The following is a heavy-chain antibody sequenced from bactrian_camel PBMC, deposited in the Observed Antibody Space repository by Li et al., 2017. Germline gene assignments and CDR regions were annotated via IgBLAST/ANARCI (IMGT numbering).Heavy chain of an antibody. D-gene: IGHD2*01. CDR2: IDSDGRA. CDR1: GSIYGDAC. Sequence: VQLVESGGGLVQPGGSLRLSCGASGSIYGDACVGWLRQAPGKEREGVAAIDSDGRATYADSVKGRFTISRDLGTNTLYLQLDTLKPEDSAMYYCAAAAGPWYCPITRAFRYWGQGTQVTVS. V-gene: IGHV3S53*01. J-gene: IGHJ6*01. CDR3: AAAAGPWYCPITRAFRY.